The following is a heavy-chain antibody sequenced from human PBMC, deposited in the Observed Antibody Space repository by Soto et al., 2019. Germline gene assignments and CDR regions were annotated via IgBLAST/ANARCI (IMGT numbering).Heavy chain of an antibody. J-gene: IGHJ4*02. CDR2: IRGRGNSA. V-gene: IGHV3-23*01. Sequence: GGSLRLSCATSGFTFSTYDMIWVRQAPGKGLEWVSDIRGRGNSAFYADSVKGRFTISRDNSNNTLYLQMNNLRADDTAVYYCAREAPAAGTNYFDFWGQGTLVTVSS. CDR3: AREAPAAGTNYFDF. CDR1: GFTFSTYD. D-gene: IGHD1-1*01.